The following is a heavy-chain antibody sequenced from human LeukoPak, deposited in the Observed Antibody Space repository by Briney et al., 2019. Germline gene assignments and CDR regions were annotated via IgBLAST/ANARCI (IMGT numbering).Heavy chain of an antibody. CDR3: AKEPSSGSYYVDYFDY. Sequence: GGSLRLSCAASGFTFSSYWMSWVRQTPGKGLEWVANIKQDGSGKYYVDSVKGRFTISRDNAKNSLYLQMDSLRAEDTAIYYCAKEPSSGSYYVDYFDYWGQGTLVTVSS. CDR2: IKQDGSGK. CDR1: GFTFSSYW. J-gene: IGHJ4*02. V-gene: IGHV3-7*01. D-gene: IGHD1-26*01.